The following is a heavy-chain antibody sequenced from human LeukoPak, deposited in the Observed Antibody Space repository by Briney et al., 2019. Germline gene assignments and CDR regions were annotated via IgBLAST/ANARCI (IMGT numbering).Heavy chain of an antibody. CDR2: IYPGDSDT. CDR3: ARRHSTGRDAFDI. D-gene: IGHD1-1*01. J-gene: IGHJ3*02. Sequence: GESLKISCKGSGYSFTSYWIGWVRQLPGEGLEWMGIIYPGDSDTRYSPSFQGQVTISADKSISTAYLQWSSLKASDTAMYYCARRHSTGRDAFDIWGQGTMVTVSS. CDR1: GYSFTSYW. V-gene: IGHV5-51*01.